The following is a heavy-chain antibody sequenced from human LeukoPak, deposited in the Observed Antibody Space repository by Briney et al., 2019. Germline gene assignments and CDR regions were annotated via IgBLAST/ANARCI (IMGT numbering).Heavy chain of an antibody. D-gene: IGHD3-22*01. V-gene: IGHV4-34*01. CDR3: ARRSGYYLSYFDY. CDR1: GGSFSGYY. Sequence: SETLSLTCAVYGGSFSGYYWSWIRQPPGKGLEWIGEINHSGSTNYNPSLKGRVTISVDTSKNQFSLKLSSVTAADTAVYYCARRSGYYLSYFDYWGQGTLVTVSS. CDR2: INHSGST. J-gene: IGHJ4*02.